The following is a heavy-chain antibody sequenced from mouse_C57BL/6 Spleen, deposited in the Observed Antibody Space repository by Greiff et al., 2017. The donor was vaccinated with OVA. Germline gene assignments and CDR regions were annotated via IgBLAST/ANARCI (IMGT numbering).Heavy chain of an antibody. CDR3: ARSSSYVGFDY. D-gene: IGHD1-1*01. J-gene: IGHJ2*01. CDR1: GYAFSSYW. V-gene: IGHV1-80*01. CDR2: IYPGDGDT. Sequence: QVQLQQSGAELVKPGASVQISCKASGYAFSSYWMNWVKQRPGKGLEWIGQIYPGDGDTNYNGKFKGKATLTADKSSSTAYMQLSSLTSEDSAVYFCARSSSYVGFDYWGQGTTLTVSS.